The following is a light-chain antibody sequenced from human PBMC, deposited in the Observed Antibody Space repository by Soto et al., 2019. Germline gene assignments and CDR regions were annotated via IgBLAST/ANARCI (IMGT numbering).Light chain of an antibody. CDR3: LQASHWLWT. CDR2: KVS. V-gene: IGKV2-30*01. CDR1: QSLLYSDGDTY. J-gene: IGKJ1*01. Sequence: DGVMTQSPLSLSVTLGQSASISCRSTQSLLYSDGDTYLNWYHQRPGQSPRRLIHKVSKRDSGVPDRMSGSVSRSDSPPNISRMEAEDLCTYYSLQASHWLWTFRPGTKV.